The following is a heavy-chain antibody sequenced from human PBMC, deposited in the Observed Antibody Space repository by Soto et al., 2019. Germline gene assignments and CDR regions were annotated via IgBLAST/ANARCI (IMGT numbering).Heavy chain of an antibody. CDR2: INAGNDNT. CDR3: ARDLRAAAGLGPFDY. CDR1: GYTFTNYA. Sequence: QVQLVQSGAEVKKPGASVKVSCKASGYTFTNYAMHWVRQAPGQRLEWMGWINAGNDNTKYSQKFQGRVTITRDTSASTAYMELSSLRSEDMAVYYCARDLRAAAGLGPFDYWGQGTLVTVSS. J-gene: IGHJ4*02. V-gene: IGHV1-3*01. D-gene: IGHD6-13*01.